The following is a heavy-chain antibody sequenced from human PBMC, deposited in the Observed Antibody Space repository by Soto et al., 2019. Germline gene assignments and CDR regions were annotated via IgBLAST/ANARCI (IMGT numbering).Heavy chain of an antibody. D-gene: IGHD4-17*01. CDR3: ARAVSTKPAPIDY. CDR2: ITPSSGST. J-gene: IGHJ4*02. CDR1: GYTFTTYY. Sequence: QVQLVQSGAEVKNPGASVKISCKASGYTFTTYYMHWLRQARGQGLEWRGIITPSSGSTRYEQKFQDRVTMTRDTYTSTVYMELGSLRSEDTAVYYCARAVSTKPAPIDYWGQGTLVTVSS. V-gene: IGHV1-46*01.